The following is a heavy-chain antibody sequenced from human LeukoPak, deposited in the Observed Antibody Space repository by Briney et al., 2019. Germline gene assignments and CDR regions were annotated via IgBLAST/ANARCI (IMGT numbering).Heavy chain of an antibody. CDR1: GYTFTSYD. J-gene: IGHJ5*02. CDR2: MNPNSGNT. V-gene: IGHV1-8*01. CDR3: ARDWGPEENWFDP. D-gene: IGHD1-14*01. Sequence: ASVKVSRKASGYTFTSYDINWVRQATGQGLEWMGWMNPNSGNTGYAQKFQGRVTMTRNTSISTAHMELSSLRSEDTAVYYCARDWGPEENWFDPWGQGTLVTVSS.